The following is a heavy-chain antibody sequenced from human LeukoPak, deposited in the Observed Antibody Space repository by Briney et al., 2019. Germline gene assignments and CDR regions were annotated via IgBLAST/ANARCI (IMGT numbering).Heavy chain of an antibody. CDR2: INPNSGGT. Sequence: ASVKVSCKASGYTFTSYDINWVRQATGQGLEWMGWINPNSGGTNYAQKFQGWVTMTRDTSISTAYMELSRLRSDDTAVYYCARVVNPYGSGSLAFDYWGQGTLVTVSS. V-gene: IGHV1-2*04. CDR3: ARVVNPYGSGSLAFDY. J-gene: IGHJ4*02. CDR1: GYTFTSYD. D-gene: IGHD3-10*01.